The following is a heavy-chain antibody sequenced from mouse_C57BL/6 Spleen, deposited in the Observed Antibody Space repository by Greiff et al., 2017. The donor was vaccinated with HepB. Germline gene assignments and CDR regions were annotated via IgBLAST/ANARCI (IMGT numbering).Heavy chain of an antibody. Sequence: VQLQQSGPELVKPGASVKISCKASGYTFTDYYMNWVKQSHGKSLEWIGDINPNNGGTSYNQKFKGKATLTVDKSSSTAYMELRSLTSEDSAVYYCAREEDFLYAMDYWGQGTSVTVSS. V-gene: IGHV1-26*01. CDR3: AREEDFLYAMDY. CDR1: GYTFTDYY. CDR2: INPNNGGT. J-gene: IGHJ4*01.